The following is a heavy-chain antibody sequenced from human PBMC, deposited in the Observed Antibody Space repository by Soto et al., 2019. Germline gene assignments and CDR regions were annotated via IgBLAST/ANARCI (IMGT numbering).Heavy chain of an antibody. CDR1: GYSFTSYW. D-gene: IGHD2-2*01. CDR3: ATHCSSTSCRAGYGMDV. V-gene: IGHV5-10-1*01. Sequence: PGESLKISCKGSGYSFTSYWISWVRQMPGKGLEWMGRIDPSDSYTNYSPSFQGHVTISADKSISTAYLQWSSLKASDTAMYYCATHCSSTSCRAGYGMDVWGQGTTVTVSS. CDR2: IDPSDSYT. J-gene: IGHJ6*02.